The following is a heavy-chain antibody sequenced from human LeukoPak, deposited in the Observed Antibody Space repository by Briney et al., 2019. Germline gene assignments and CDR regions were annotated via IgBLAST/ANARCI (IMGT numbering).Heavy chain of an antibody. D-gene: IGHD2-2*01. CDR1: GYTFTSYG. V-gene: IGHV1-18*01. J-gene: IGHJ5*02. CDR2: ISAYNGNT. CDR3: ARGIVVKPSANWFDP. Sequence: ASVKVSCKASGYTFTSYGISWVRQAPGQGLEWMGWISAYNGNTNYAQKLQGRVTMTTDTSTSTAYMELRSLRSDGTAVYYCARGIVVKPSANWFDPWGQGTPVTVSS.